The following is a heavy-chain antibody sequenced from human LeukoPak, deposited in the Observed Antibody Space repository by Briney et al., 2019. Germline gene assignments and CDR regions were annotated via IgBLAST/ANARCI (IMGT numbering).Heavy chain of an antibody. CDR1: GSTFSSYA. CDR3: AKAEGYDILTGLDY. Sequence: PGRSLRLSCAASGSTFSSYAMSWVRQAPGKGLEWVSGIGASGGSTYYADSVKGRFTISRDNSKNTLYLQMNSLRTEDTAVYYCAKAEGYDILTGLDYWGQGTLVTVSS. V-gene: IGHV3-23*01. J-gene: IGHJ4*02. D-gene: IGHD3-9*01. CDR2: IGASGGST.